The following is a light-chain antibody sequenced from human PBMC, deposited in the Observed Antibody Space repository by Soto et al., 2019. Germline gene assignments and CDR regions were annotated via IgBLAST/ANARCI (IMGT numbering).Light chain of an antibody. V-gene: IGLV2-14*03. CDR1: SSDVGGYNH. J-gene: IGLJ2*01. Sequence: QSALTQPASVSGSPGQSITISCTGTSSDVGGYNHVSWYQQHPGEAPKLMIYDVSSRPSGVSNRFSGSKAADTASLTISGLQDEDEADYYCSSFATTDTPMVFGGGTKLTVL. CDR3: SSFATTDTPMV. CDR2: DVS.